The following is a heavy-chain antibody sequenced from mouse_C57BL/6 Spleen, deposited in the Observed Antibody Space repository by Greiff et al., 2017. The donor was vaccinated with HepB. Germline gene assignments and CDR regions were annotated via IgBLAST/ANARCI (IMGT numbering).Heavy chain of an antibody. J-gene: IGHJ3*01. V-gene: IGHV1-26*01. D-gene: IGHD1-1*01. CDR1: GYTFTDYY. Sequence: EVQLQQSGPELVKPGASVKISCKASGYTFTDYYMNWVKQSHGKSLEWIGDINPNNGGTSYNQKFKGKATLTVDKSSSTAYMELRSLTSEDSAVYYCAKEGTYYYGSSAFAYWGQGTLVTVSA. CDR2: INPNNGGT. CDR3: AKEGTYYYGSSAFAY.